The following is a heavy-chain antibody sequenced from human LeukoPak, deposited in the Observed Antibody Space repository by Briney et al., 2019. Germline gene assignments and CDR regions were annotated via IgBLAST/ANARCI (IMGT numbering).Heavy chain of an antibody. V-gene: IGHV3-30*01. D-gene: IGHD2-2*01. J-gene: IGHJ1*01. CDR1: GFTYSSYA. Sequence: PRRSLRLSCAASGFTYSSYAMHWVRQAPAKELQWVAVISHDGSNKYYDDSVKGRFTISRDNSKNTLYPQVNSLRAEDTAVYYCASSPPYCSSTSCPKAEYFQHWGQGTLVTVSS. CDR3: ASSPPYCSSTSCPKAEYFQH. CDR2: ISHDGSNK.